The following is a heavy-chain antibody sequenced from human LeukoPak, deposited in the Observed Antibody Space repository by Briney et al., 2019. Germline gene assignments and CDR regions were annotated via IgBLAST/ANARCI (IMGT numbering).Heavy chain of an antibody. J-gene: IGHJ5*02. CDR1: GFTFSDYY. D-gene: IGHD3-3*01. CDR3: ARDRDYDFWSGYP. Sequence: GGSLRLSCAASGFTFSDYYMSWIRQAPGKGLEWVSYISSSGSTIYYADSVKGRFTISGDNAKNSLYLQMNSLRAEDTAVYYCARDRDYDFWSGYPWGQGTLVTVSS. V-gene: IGHV3-11*01. CDR2: ISSSGSTI.